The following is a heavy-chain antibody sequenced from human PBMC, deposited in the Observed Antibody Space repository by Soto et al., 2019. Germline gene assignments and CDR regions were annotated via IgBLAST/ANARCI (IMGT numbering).Heavy chain of an antibody. J-gene: IGHJ1*01. CDR3: ARDGPMVRGVIRYFQH. CDR2: ISGNGDTT. CDR1: GFTFSSYT. D-gene: IGHD3-10*01. V-gene: IGHV3-23*01. Sequence: GGSLRLSCAASGFTFSSYTMSWVRQAPGKGLEWVSSISGNGDTTYYADSVKGRFTISRDNAKNSLYLQMNSLRAEDTAVYYCARDGPMVRGVIRYFQHWGQGTLVTVSS.